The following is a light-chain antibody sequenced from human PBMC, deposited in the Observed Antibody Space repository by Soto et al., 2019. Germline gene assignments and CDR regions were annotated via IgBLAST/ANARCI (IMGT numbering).Light chain of an antibody. CDR1: SSDIGDYDY. CDR3: FSFTTTSPHV. V-gene: IGLV2-14*01. Sequence: QSALTQPASVSGSPGQSITISCTGTSSDIGDYDYVSWYQQHPGNAPKLMISEVSNRPSGVSNRFSGSKSGNTAYLTISGLQVEDDDYYCSFSFTTTSPHVFGTGTKLTVL. J-gene: IGLJ1*01. CDR2: EVS.